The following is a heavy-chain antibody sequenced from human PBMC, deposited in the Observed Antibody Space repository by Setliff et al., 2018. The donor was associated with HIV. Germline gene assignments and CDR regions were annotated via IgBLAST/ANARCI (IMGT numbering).Heavy chain of an antibody. J-gene: IGHJ1*01. CDR3: VKALMVQGVSLQYFQN. CDR2: VHWDGGSP. CDR1: GFTFDDYT. V-gene: IGHV3-43D*03. D-gene: IGHD3-10*01. Sequence: GGSLRLSCAASGFTFDDYTMHWVRQAPGRRPEWVSLVHWDGGSPYYADSVKGRFTISRDNSKNSLYLQMNSLRPEDTAFYYCVKALMVQGVSLQYFQNWGQGTLVTVSS.